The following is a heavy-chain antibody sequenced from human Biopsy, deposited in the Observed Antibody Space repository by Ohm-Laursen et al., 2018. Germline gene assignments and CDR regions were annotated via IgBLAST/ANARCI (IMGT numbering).Heavy chain of an antibody. CDR1: GLTVNDHY. Sequence: GSLRLSCADSGLTVNDHYMSWVRQAPGKGLEWVSSLHDRGVTYYADSVKGRFTIYGDNYKNTLYLQMNGLKAEDTAVYFCQGGHLPPGQFYGVDAWGQGTTVTVSS. J-gene: IGHJ6*02. CDR2: LHDRGVT. V-gene: IGHV3-53*01. D-gene: IGHD3-16*01. CDR3: QGGHLPPGQFYGVDA.